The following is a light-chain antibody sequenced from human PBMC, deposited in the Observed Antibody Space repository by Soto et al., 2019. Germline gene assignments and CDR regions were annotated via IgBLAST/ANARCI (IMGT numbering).Light chain of an antibody. CDR3: QQSYSTPWP. Sequence: DIQMTQSPSSLSASVGDRVTITCRASQSISSYLNWYQQKPGRAPKLLIYAASSSQSGVPSRFSGSGSGTDFSLTISSLQPEDFATYYCQQSYSTPWPFGQGTKV. J-gene: IGKJ1*01. CDR1: QSISSY. V-gene: IGKV1-39*01. CDR2: AAS.